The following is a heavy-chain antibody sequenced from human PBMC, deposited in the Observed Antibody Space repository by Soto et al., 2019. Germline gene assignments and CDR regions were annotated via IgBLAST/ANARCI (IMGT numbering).Heavy chain of an antibody. J-gene: IGHJ4*02. CDR2: IKSKTDGGTT. D-gene: IGHD1-26*01. CDR3: TTDSIVGPTTGNY. Sequence: EVQLVESGGGLVKPGGSLRLSCAASGFTFSNAWMNWVRQAPGKGLEWVGRIKSKTDGGTTDYAAHVKGRFTISRDDSKNTLYLQMNSLKTEDTAVYYCTTDSIVGPTTGNYWGQGTLVTVSS. V-gene: IGHV3-15*07. CDR1: GFTFSNAW.